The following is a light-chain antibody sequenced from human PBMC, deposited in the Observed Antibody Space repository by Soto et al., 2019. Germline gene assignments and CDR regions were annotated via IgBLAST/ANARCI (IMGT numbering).Light chain of an antibody. V-gene: IGKV1-5*01. J-gene: IGKJ1*01. CDR1: QSISSW. CDR3: QQYNSYSGT. CDR2: DAS. Sequence: EIQMTQSPSTLSASVEDRVTITCLARQSISSWLAWYQQKPGKAPKLLIYDASSLESGVPSRFSGSGSGTEFTLTISSLQPDDFATYYCQQYNSYSGTFGQGTKVDIK.